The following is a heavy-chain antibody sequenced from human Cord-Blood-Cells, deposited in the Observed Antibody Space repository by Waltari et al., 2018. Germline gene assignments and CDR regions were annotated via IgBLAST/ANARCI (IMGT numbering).Heavy chain of an antibody. J-gene: IGHJ4*02. V-gene: IGHV1-69*01. CDR1: GGTFSSYA. CDR3: ARETVETGLFDY. Sequence: QVQLVQSGAEVKKPGSSVKVSCKASGGTFSSYAISWVRQAPGQGLEWMGGIIPILGTASYAQKFQGRVTITADESTSTAYMELSSLRPEDTAVYYCARETVETGLFDYWGQGTLVTVSS. D-gene: IGHD7-27*01. CDR2: IIPILGTA.